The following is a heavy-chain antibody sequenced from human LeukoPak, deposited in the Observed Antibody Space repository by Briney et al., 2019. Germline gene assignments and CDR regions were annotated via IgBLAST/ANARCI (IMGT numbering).Heavy chain of an antibody. Sequence: ASAKVSCKASGYTFTSYAMNWVRQAPGQGLEWMGWISAYNGNTNYAQKLQGRVTMTTDTSTSTAYMELRSPRSDDTAVYYCAVGDSSGQDDYWGQGTLVTVSS. J-gene: IGHJ4*02. CDR2: ISAYNGNT. CDR3: AVGDSSGQDDY. CDR1: GYTFTSYA. V-gene: IGHV1-18*01. D-gene: IGHD3-22*01.